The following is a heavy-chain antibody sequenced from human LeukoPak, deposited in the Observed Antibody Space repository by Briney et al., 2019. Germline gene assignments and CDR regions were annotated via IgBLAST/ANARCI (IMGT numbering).Heavy chain of an antibody. V-gene: IGHV6-1*01. Sequence: SQTLSLTCAISGDSVSSNSVTWNWIRQSPSRGLEWLGRTYYRSTWYNDYAVSVRGRITVNPDTSKNQFSLHLNSVTPEDTAVYYCARGNSFSYPDWGQGTLVTVSS. J-gene: IGHJ4*02. CDR3: ARGNSFSYPD. CDR2: TYYRSTWYN. D-gene: IGHD3-16*02. CDR1: GDSVSSNSVT.